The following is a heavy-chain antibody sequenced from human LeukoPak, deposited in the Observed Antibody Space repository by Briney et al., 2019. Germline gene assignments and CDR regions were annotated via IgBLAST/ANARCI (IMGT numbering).Heavy chain of an antibody. CDR1: GYTFTSYG. J-gene: IGHJ5*02. CDR3: ARVDYDILTGYYNP. CDR2: ISAYNGNT. V-gene: IGHV1-18*01. Sequence: ASVKVSCKASGYTFTSYGISWVRQAPGQGLEWMGWISAYNGNTNYAQKLQGRVTMTTDTSTSTAYMELRSLRSDDTAVYYCARVDYDILTGYYNPWGQGTLDTVSS. D-gene: IGHD3-9*01.